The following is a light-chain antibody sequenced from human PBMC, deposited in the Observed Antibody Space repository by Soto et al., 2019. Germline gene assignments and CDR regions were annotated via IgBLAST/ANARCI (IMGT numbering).Light chain of an antibody. CDR1: QSVSRY. J-gene: IGKJ5*01. CDR3: QQSYITPPIT. CDR2: AAS. Sequence: DVQMTQSPSSLSALVGDRVTITCRASQSVSRYLNWYQHKPGKAPKLLINAASNLRSGVPSRLSGSGSGTDFTLTIDGLQPEDFAVYYCQQSYITPPITFGQGTRLELK. V-gene: IGKV1-39*01.